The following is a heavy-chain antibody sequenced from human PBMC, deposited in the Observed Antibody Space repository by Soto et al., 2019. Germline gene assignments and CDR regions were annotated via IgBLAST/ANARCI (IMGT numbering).Heavy chain of an antibody. V-gene: IGHV1-2*04. J-gene: IGHJ5*02. CDR2: INPNIGGT. CDR3: ARGGAGVLWLELHPNWFDP. Sequence: ASVKVSCKASGYTFPGYYMHWVRQAPGQGLEWMGWINPNIGGTNYAQKFQGWVTMTRDTSISPAYMELSRLRSDDPAVYYCARGGAGVLWLELHPNWFDPWGQGTLVTVSS. D-gene: IGHD5-18*01. CDR1: GYTFPGYY.